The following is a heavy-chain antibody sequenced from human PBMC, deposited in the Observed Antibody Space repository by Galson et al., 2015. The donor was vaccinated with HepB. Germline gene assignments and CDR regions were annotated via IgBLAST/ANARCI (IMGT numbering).Heavy chain of an antibody. J-gene: IGHJ4*02. CDR1: GYTFTSYG. Sequence: SVKVSCKASGYTFTSYGISWVRQAPGQGLEWMGWISAYNRNTNYAQKVQGRVTMTTDTSTSTAYMELRSLRSDDTAVYYCARDNYDSSGYSDFDYWGQGTLVTVSS. CDR3: ARDNYDSSGYSDFDY. CDR2: ISAYNRNT. D-gene: IGHD3-22*01. V-gene: IGHV1-18*04.